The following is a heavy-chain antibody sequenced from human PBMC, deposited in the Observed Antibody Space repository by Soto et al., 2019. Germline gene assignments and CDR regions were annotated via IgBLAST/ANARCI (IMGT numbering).Heavy chain of an antibody. V-gene: IGHV3-30*18. Sequence: GGSLRLSCAASGFTFSSYYMHWVRQAPGKGLEWVARISNDGSNEYYVDSVKGRFTISRDNSKNTLYLQMDSLRAEDTAVYYCAKGEVRGIIPSYFDYWGLGTLVTVSS. CDR1: GFTFSSYY. J-gene: IGHJ4*02. D-gene: IGHD3-10*01. CDR3: AKGEVRGIIPSYFDY. CDR2: ISNDGSNE.